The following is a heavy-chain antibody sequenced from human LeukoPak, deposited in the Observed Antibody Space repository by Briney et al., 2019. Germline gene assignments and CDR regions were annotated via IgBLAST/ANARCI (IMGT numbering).Heavy chain of an antibody. CDR2: IYHSGST. Sequence: PSGTLSLTCAVSGGSISSSNWWSWVRQPPGKGLEWIGEIYHSGSTNYNPSLKSRVTISVDTSKNQFSLKLSSVTAADTAVYYCARGLAYGSGKNFDYWGQGTLVTVSS. CDR1: GGSISSSNW. CDR3: ARGLAYGSGKNFDY. J-gene: IGHJ4*02. D-gene: IGHD3-10*01. V-gene: IGHV4-4*02.